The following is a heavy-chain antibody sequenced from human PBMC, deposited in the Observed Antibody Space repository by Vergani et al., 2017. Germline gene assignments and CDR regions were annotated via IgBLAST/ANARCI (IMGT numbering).Heavy chain of an antibody. J-gene: IGHJ5*02. CDR3: ARGPWLVNNWVDP. CDR1: GGSVSSGSYY. V-gene: IGHV4-61*10. Sequence: QVQLQESGPGLVKPSETLSLTCTVSGGSVSSGSYYWSWIRQPAGKGLEWIGYIYYSGSTNYNPSLKSRVTISVDTSKNQFSLKLSSVTAADTAVYYWARGPWLVNNWVDPWGQGTLVAVSS. D-gene: IGHD6-19*01. CDR2: IYYSGST.